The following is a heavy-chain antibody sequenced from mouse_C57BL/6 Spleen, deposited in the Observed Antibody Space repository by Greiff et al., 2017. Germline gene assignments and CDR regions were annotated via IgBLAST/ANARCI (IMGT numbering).Heavy chain of an antibody. CDR1: GYTFTSYW. Sequence: QVQLQQPGAELVRPGTSVKLSCKASGYTFTSYWMHWVKQRPGQGLEWIGVIDPSDSYTKYNQKFKGKATLTADTSSSTAYMQLSSLTSEDSAVYYWATYYGSSYDYFDYWGQGTTLTVSS. D-gene: IGHD1-1*01. J-gene: IGHJ2*01. CDR2: IDPSDSYT. V-gene: IGHV1-59*01. CDR3: ATYYGSSYDYFDY.